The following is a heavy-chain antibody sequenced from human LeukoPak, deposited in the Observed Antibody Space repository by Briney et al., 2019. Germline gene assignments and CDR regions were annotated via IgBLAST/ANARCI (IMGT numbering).Heavy chain of an antibody. V-gene: IGHV3-66*02. D-gene: IGHD3-10*01. CDR3: ARDRAGTQAWVEFDP. CDR2: IYADGTT. Sequence: GGSLRLSCAASGFTVSQNYVSWVRQAPGRGLEWVSLIYADGTTHYADSVKGRFTISRDNSKNTVYLQMNSVRPEDTAVYYCARDRAGTQAWVEFDPWGQGTLVTVSS. J-gene: IGHJ5*02. CDR1: GFTVSQNY.